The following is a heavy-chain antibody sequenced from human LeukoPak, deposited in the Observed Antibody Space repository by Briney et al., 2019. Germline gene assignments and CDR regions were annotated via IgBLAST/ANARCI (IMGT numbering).Heavy chain of an antibody. J-gene: IGHJ4*02. CDR1: GLTFSSYA. Sequence: GGSLRLSCAASGLTFSSYAMSWVRQAPGKGLEWVSAISGSGGSTYYADSVKGRFTISRDNSKNSLFLQMNSLRAEDTAVYYCARDPSGPPDYWGQGTLVTVSS. CDR3: ARDPSGPPDY. V-gene: IGHV3-23*01. D-gene: IGHD2-8*02. CDR2: ISGSGGST.